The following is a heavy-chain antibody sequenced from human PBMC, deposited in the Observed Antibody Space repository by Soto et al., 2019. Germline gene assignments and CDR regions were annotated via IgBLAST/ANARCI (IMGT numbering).Heavy chain of an antibody. V-gene: IGHV3-23*01. J-gene: IGHJ6*03. CDR2: ISGGGSGT. Sequence: EVKLFESGGGLVQPGGSLRLSCAASGFTFKTYAMTWVRQAPGKGLEWVSAISGGGSGTYYADSVKGRFTISRDNSKNTLYLQMSSLRAEDTALYFCAKAAEYTSSARVANNYYYNMDVWGQGTTVTVSS. CDR3: AKAAEYTSSARVANNYYYNMDV. D-gene: IGHD6-6*01. CDR1: GFTFKTYA.